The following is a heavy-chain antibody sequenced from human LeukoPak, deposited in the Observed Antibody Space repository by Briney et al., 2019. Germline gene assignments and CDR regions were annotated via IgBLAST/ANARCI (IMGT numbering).Heavy chain of an antibody. CDR2: IYYTGGT. CDR1: GGSVSSGSYY. D-gene: IGHD4-17*01. CDR3: ARDWTGGDYGLDY. V-gene: IGHV4-61*01. J-gene: IGHJ4*02. Sequence: SETLSLTCTVSGGSVSSGSYYWSWIRQPPGKGLEWIGYIYYTGGTNYNPSLKSRVTILVDTSKNQFSLKLNSVTAAVTAVYYCARDWTGGDYGLDYWGQGTLVTVSS.